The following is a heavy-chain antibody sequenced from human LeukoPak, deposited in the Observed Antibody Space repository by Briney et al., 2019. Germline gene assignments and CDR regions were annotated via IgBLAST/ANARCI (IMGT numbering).Heavy chain of an antibody. V-gene: IGHV3-23*01. J-gene: IGHJ5*01. CDR1: GFTFSSYE. Sequence: GGSLRLSCAASGFTFSSYEMNWVRQAPGKGLVWVSRINSDGSSTYYADSVKGRFTISRDNTKNTLYLQMNSLRAEDTAVYYCAKDRHAPGRYCSSTSCFPFDSWGQGTLVTVSS. CDR2: INSDGSST. D-gene: IGHD2-2*01. CDR3: AKDRHAPGRYCSSTSCFPFDS.